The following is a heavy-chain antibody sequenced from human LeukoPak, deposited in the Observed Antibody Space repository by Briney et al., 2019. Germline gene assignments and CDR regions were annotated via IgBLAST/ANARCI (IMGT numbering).Heavy chain of an antibody. J-gene: IGHJ4*02. V-gene: IGHV4-59*01. Sequence: PAETLRLPGTVPGVAISTYDWSWIRQPPGKRLKWIAYIYYRGSTNYNPSLKSRVTISVVTFKNQFSLKVTSVTAADTAVYYCARVDYTVSPPYDFDYWGQGTLVTVSS. CDR1: GVAISTYD. D-gene: IGHD4-17*01. CDR2: IYYRGST. CDR3: ARVDYTVSPPYDFDY.